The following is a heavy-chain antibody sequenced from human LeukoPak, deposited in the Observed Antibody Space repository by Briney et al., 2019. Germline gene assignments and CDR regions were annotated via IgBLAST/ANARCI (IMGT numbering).Heavy chain of an antibody. CDR2: ISYDGSNK. D-gene: IGHD5-24*01. Sequence: PGGSLRLSCAASGFTFSSYAMHWVRQAPGKGLEWVAVISYDGSNKYYADSVKGRFTISRDNSKNTLYLQTNSLRAEDTAVYYCARVPVEMATIFYWFDPWGQGTLVTVSS. CDR1: GFTFSSYA. J-gene: IGHJ5*02. CDR3: ARVPVEMATIFYWFDP. V-gene: IGHV3-30-3*01.